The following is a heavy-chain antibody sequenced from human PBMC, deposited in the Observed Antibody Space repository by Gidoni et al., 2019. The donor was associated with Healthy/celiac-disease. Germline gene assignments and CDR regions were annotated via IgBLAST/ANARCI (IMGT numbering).Heavy chain of an antibody. CDR3: ARLRSSSWRHFDY. D-gene: IGHD6-13*01. CDR2: NYHSGRT. CDR1: GGSISSSKW. Sequence: QVQLQESGPGLVTPSWTLSLTCAVSGGSISSSKWWSWVRQPPGKGMEWIGENYHSGRTNYNPSLKSRVTISVDKSKNKFSLKLSSVTAADTAVYYCARLRSSSWRHFDYWGQGTLVTVSS. J-gene: IGHJ4*02. V-gene: IGHV4-4*02.